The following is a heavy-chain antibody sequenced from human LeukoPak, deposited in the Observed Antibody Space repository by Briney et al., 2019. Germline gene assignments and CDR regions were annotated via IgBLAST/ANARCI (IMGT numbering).Heavy chain of an antibody. J-gene: IGHJ4*02. CDR1: GGSFSGYH. D-gene: IGHD6-13*01. V-gene: IGHV4-34*01. CDR3: ARGLQQMAQTRSDYFDS. CDR2: MNHSGGA. Sequence: PSETLSLTCAVYGGSFSGYHWGWIRQPPGKGLEWIGEMNHSGGANHNPSLKSRVAISVETFKNQFSLKLTSVTAADTAVYFCARGLQQMAQTRSDYFDSWGQGTLVTVSS.